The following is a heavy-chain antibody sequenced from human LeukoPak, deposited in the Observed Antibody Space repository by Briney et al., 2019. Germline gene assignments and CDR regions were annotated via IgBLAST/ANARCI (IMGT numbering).Heavy chain of an antibody. D-gene: IGHD5-18*01. CDR3: ARGRGSRTGYNGDYLDY. V-gene: IGHV1-69*04. CDR1: GGTFSNYA. J-gene: IGHJ4*02. CDR2: ITPILGLI. Sequence: SVKVSCKASGGTFSNYAINWGRQAPGQGLVWMGRITPILGLINYAQKFQGRVTITADKSTSTGYMDVTGLRSDDTAVYYCARGRGSRTGYNGDYLDYWGQETLVTVSS.